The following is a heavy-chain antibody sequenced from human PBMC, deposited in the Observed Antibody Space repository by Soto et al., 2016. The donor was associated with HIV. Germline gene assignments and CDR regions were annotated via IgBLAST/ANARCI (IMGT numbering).Heavy chain of an antibody. CDR3: ARVGDTDDY. J-gene: IGHJ4*02. V-gene: IGHV3-21*01. Sequence: EVQLVESGGGLVKPGGSLRLSCAASGFTFSTYSMNWVRQAPGKGLEWVSSISSSSSYIYHGDSVKGRFTISRDNAKNSLYLQMNSLRAEDTAVYYCARVGDTDDYWGQGTLVTVSS. CDR2: ISSSSSYI. CDR1: GFTFSTYS. D-gene: IGHD4-17*01.